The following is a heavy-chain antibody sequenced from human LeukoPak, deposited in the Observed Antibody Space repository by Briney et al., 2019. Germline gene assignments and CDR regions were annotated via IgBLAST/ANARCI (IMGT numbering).Heavy chain of an antibody. CDR3: ANLYRDGYIVDY. CDR2: ISSSGSTI. CDR1: GFTFSDYY. J-gene: IGHJ4*02. D-gene: IGHD5-24*01. V-gene: IGHV3-48*01. Sequence: GGSLRLSCAASGFTFSDYYMNWVRQAPGKGLEWVSYISSSGSTIYYADSVKGRFTISRDNSKNTLYLQMNSLRAEDTAVYYCANLYRDGYIVDYWGQGTLVTVSS.